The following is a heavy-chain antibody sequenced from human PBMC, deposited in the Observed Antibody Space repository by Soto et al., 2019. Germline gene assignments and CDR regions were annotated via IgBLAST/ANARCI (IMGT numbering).Heavy chain of an antibody. CDR1: GFTFSDYY. J-gene: IGHJ6*02. V-gene: IGHV3-11*06. CDR3: ARDPESMDV. CDR2: ISSSSSYT. Sequence: KSGGSLRLSCAASGFTFSDYYMSWIRQAPGKGLEWVSYISSSSSYTNYADSVKGRFTISRDNAKNSLYLQMNSLRAEDTAVYYCARDPESMDVWGQGTTVTVSS.